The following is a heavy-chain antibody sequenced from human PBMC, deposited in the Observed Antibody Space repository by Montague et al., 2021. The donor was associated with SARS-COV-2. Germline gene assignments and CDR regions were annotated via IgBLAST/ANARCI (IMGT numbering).Heavy chain of an antibody. V-gene: IGHV4-39*01. CDR3: ARKASRGITIFGVVTASYYFDY. CDR1: GFTFSSYY. Sequence: LRLSCAASGFTFSSYYWGWIRQPPGKGLEWIGSIYYSGSTYYNPSLKSRVTISVDTSKNQFSLKLSSVTAADTAVYYCARKASRGITIFGVVTASYYFDYWGQGTLVTVSS. D-gene: IGHD3-3*01. J-gene: IGHJ4*02. CDR2: IYYSGST.